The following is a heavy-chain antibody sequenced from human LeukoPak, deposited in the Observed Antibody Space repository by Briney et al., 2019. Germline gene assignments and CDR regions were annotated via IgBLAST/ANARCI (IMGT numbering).Heavy chain of an antibody. CDR1: GGSISSGDYY. CDR3: ARDIGGYSPGGWFDP. V-gene: IGHV4-30-4*01. Sequence: SETLSLTCTVSGGSISSGDYYWSWIRQPPGKGLEWIGYIYYSGSTYYNPSLKSRVTISVDTSKNQFSLKLSSVTAADTAVYYCARDIGGYSPGGWFDPWGQGTLVTVSS. J-gene: IGHJ5*02. CDR2: IYYSGST. D-gene: IGHD5-18*01.